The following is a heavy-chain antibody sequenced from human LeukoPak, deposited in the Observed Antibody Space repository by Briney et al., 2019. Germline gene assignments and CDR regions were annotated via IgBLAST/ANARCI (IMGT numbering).Heavy chain of an antibody. CDR2: MNPNSGNT. CDR3: ARNLGRSSWYIWFDF. D-gene: IGHD6-13*01. CDR1: GYTFTNYD. J-gene: IGHJ5*01. V-gene: IGHV1-8*01. Sequence: ASVKVSCKSSGYTFTNYDINWVRQATGQGLEWMGWMNPNSGNTGYAQKFQGRVTMTRNTSISTAYMELSSLRSEDTAVYHCARNLGRSSWYIWFDFWGQGTLVTVSS.